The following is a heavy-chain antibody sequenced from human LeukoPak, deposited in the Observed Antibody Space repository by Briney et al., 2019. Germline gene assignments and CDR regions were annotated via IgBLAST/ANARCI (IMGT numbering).Heavy chain of an antibody. CDR3: ARQTGSGLFILP. CDR2: IYTSGST. CDR1: GASLSSGSYY. V-gene: IGHV4-61*02. J-gene: IGHJ4*02. D-gene: IGHD3/OR15-3a*01. Sequence: SETLSLTCTVSGASLSSGSYYWSWIRQPAGKGLEWIGRIYTSGSTNYNPSLKSRVTISVDTSKNQFSLRLTSVTAADTAVYYCARQTGSGLFILPGGQGTLVTVSS.